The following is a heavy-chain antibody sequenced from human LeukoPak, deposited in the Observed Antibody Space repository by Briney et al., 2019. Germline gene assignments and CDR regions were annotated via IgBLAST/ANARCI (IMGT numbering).Heavy chain of an antibody. D-gene: IGHD3-22*01. Sequence: GASVKVSCKASGYTFTGYHMHWVRQAPGQGLEWMGWINPNSGGTNYAQKFQGRVTMTRDTSISTAYMELSRLRSDDTAVYYCARDRGYDSSGYYYKKYNWFDPWGQGTLVTVSS. CDR1: GYTFTGYH. V-gene: IGHV1-2*02. CDR2: INPNSGGT. J-gene: IGHJ5*02. CDR3: ARDRGYDSSGYYYKKYNWFDP.